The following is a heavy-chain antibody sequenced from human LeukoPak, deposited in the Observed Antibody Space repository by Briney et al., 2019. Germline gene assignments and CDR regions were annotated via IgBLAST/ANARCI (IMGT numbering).Heavy chain of an antibody. CDR1: GGSISSYY. V-gene: IGHV4-4*07. J-gene: IGHJ3*02. Sequence: SETLSLTCTVSGGSISSYYWSWIRQPAGKGLEWIGRIYTSGSTNYNPSLKSRVTMSVDTSKNQFSLKLSSVTAADTAVYYCARRCSSTSCYWAFDIWGQGTMVTVSS. D-gene: IGHD2-2*01. CDR2: IYTSGST. CDR3: ARRCSSTSCYWAFDI.